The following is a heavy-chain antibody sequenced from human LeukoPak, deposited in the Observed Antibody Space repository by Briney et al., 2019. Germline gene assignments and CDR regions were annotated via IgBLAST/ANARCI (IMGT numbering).Heavy chain of an antibody. CDR1: GFTFSSYW. J-gene: IGHJ4*02. Sequence: PGGSLRLSCAASGFTFSSYWMHRVRQAPGKGLVWVSRINSDGSSTSYADSVKGRFTISRDNAKNTLYLQMNSLRAEDTAVYYCARDPADFWSGYYPGYWGQGTLVTVSS. D-gene: IGHD3-3*01. V-gene: IGHV3-74*01. CDR3: ARDPADFWSGYYPGY. CDR2: INSDGSST.